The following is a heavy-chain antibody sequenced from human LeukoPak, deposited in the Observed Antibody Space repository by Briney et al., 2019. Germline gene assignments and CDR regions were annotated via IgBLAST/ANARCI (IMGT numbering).Heavy chain of an antibody. J-gene: IGHJ4*02. CDR3: GRWLYSDTAMVYYFDY. Sequence: SETLSLTCAVSGYSISSGYYWGWIRQPPGNGLEWIGSIYHSGSTYYNPSLKSRVTISVDTSKNQFSLKLSSVTAADTAVYYCGRWLYSDTAMVYYFDYWGQGTLVTVSS. CDR1: GYSISSGYY. V-gene: IGHV4-38-2*01. D-gene: IGHD5-18*01. CDR2: IYHSGST.